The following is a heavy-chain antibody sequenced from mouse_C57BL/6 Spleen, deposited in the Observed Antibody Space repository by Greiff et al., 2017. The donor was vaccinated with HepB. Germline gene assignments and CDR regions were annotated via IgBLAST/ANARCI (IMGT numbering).Heavy chain of an antibody. V-gene: IGHV1-55*01. CDR3: ARERLLRRGARDY. J-gene: IGHJ4*01. CDR1: GYTFTSYW. Sequence: QVQLQQPGAELVKPGASVKMSCKASGYTFTSYWITWVKQRPGQGLEWIGDIYPGSGSTNYNEKFKSKATLTVDTSSSTAYMQLSSLTSEDSAVYYCARERLLRRGARDYWGQGTSVTVSS. D-gene: IGHD1-1*01. CDR2: IYPGSGST.